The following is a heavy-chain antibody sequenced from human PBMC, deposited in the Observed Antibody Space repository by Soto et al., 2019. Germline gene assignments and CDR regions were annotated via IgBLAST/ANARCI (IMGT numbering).Heavy chain of an antibody. D-gene: IGHD3-22*01. CDR1: GGSISSGDYY. CDR2: IYYSGST. Sequence: QVQLQESGPGLVKPSQTLSLTCTVSGGSISSGDYYWSWIRQPPGKGLEWIGYIYYSGSTYYNPSLKSRVTISVDTSKNQFSLKLSSVTAADTAVYYCARDNKYYYDSSGTIDDAFDIWGQGTMVTVSS. V-gene: IGHV4-30-4*01. CDR3: ARDNKYYYDSSGTIDDAFDI. J-gene: IGHJ3*02.